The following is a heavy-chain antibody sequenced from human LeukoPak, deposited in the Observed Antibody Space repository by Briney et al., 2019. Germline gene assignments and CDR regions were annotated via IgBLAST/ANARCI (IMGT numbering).Heavy chain of an antibody. Sequence: PGGSLRLSCAASGFTFSDYTMNWVRQAPGKGLEWVSSISPSSSYIHYADSVEGRFTISRDNAKNSLYLQMNSLRAEDTAIYYCAGARGYQQIKFDFWGQGALVTVSS. CDR1: GFTFSDYT. CDR2: ISPSSSYI. J-gene: IGHJ4*02. D-gene: IGHD5-18*01. V-gene: IGHV3-21*01. CDR3: AGARGYQQIKFDF.